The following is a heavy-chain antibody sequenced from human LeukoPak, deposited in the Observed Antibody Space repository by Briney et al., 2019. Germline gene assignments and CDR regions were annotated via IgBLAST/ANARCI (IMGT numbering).Heavy chain of an antibody. Sequence: PGGSLRLSCAASGFTFSSYSMNWVRQAPGKGLEWVSSISSSSSYIYYADSVKGRFTISRDNSKNTLYLQMNSLRAEDTAVYYCARQYYDFWSGYLERYYYYMDVWGKGTTVTVSS. D-gene: IGHD3-3*01. CDR1: GFTFSSYS. V-gene: IGHV3-21*01. CDR2: ISSSSSYI. CDR3: ARQYYDFWSGYLERYYYYMDV. J-gene: IGHJ6*03.